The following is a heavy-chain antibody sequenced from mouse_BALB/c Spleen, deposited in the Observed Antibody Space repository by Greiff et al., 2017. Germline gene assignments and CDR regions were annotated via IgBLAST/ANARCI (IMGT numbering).Heavy chain of an antibody. J-gene: IGHJ3*01. V-gene: IGHV5-17*02. Sequence: EVMLVESGGGLVQPGGSRKLSCAASGFTFSSFGMHWVRQAPEKGLEWVAYISSGSSTIYYADTVKGRFTISRDNPKNTLFLQMTSLRSEDTAMYYCARAHYDYDAWFAYWGQGTLVTVSA. D-gene: IGHD2-4*01. CDR2: ISSGSSTI. CDR1: GFTFSSFG. CDR3: ARAHYDYDAWFAY.